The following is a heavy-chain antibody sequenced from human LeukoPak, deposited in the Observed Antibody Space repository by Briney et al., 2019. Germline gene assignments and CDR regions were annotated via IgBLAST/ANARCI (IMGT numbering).Heavy chain of an antibody. D-gene: IGHD1-14*01. CDR3: ARELGGTKTGGFDI. J-gene: IGHJ3*02. CDR1: GSGFSYHD. CDR2: IGAAGAHT. V-gene: IGHV3-64*02. Sequence: GGSLRLSCAASGSGFSYHDMHWVRQAPGKGLEFVSSIGAAGAHTIYADSVKGRFTISRDNFQSTMYLQMDGLRPEDSAVYYCARELGGTKTGGFDIWGQGTVVTVSS.